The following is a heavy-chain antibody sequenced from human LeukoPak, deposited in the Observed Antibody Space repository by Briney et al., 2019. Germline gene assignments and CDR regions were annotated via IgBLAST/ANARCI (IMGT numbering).Heavy chain of an antibody. CDR3: ASDVGVD. CDR2: IKEDGSEK. V-gene: IGHV3-7*01. J-gene: IGHJ4*02. CDR1: GFTFGSHA. Sequence: GGSLRLSCEASGFTFGSHAMYWVRQAPGKGLEWVANIKEDGSEKYYEDSVKGRFTISRDNGHNSLYLQMNSLRTEDTAVYYCASDVGVDWGQGTLVAVSS. D-gene: IGHD3-16*01.